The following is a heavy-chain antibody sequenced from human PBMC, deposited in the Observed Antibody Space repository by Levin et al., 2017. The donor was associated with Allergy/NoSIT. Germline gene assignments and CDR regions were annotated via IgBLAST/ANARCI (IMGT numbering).Heavy chain of an antibody. CDR2: IYYSGST. CDR1: GGSISSSSYY. D-gene: IGHD4-23*01. CDR3: ARRPYGGNHLDY. V-gene: IGHV4-39*01. J-gene: IGHJ4*02. Sequence: SETLSLTCTVSGGSISSSSYYWGWIRQPPGKGLEWIGSIYYSGSTYYNPSLKSRVTISVDTSKNQFSLKLSSVTAADTAVYYCARRPYGGNHLDYWGQGTLVTVSS.